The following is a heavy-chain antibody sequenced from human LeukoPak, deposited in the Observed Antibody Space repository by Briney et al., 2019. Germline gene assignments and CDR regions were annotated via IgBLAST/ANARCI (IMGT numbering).Heavy chain of an antibody. J-gene: IGHJ4*02. CDR3: AREAAAAGANYFDY. CDR1: GFSFSSYA. CDR2: ITASGART. Sequence: GGSLRLSCAASGFSFSSYAMSWVRQAPGKGLEWVSAITASGARTDYADSVKGRFTISRDNSKNTLYLQMNSLTAEDTAVYYCAREAAAAGANYFDYWGQGTLVTVSS. D-gene: IGHD6-13*01. V-gene: IGHV3-23*01.